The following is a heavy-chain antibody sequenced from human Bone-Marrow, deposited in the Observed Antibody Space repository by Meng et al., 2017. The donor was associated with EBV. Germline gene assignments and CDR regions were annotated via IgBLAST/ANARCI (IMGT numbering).Heavy chain of an antibody. Sequence: QVQLVQSGSDVKKPGASVKVSCKASGYTFTGYYLHWVRQAPGQGLEWMGRINPNSGDTNYAQKFQGRVTMTRDTSISTAYMELSRLRSDDTAVYYCARAKAAAAGTLIDYWGQGTLVTVSS. CDR1: GYTFTGYY. CDR3: ARAKAAAAGTLIDY. J-gene: IGHJ4*02. CDR2: INPNSGDT. V-gene: IGHV1-2*06. D-gene: IGHD6-13*01.